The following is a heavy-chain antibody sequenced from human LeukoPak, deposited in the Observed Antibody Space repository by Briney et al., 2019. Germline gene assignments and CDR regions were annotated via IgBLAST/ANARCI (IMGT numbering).Heavy chain of an antibody. V-gene: IGHV4-61*08. CDR1: GGSISSGDYY. Sequence: PSETLSLTCTVSGGSISSGDYYWSWIRQPPGKGLEWIGYIYYSGSTNYNPSLKSRVTISVDTSKNQFSLKLSSVTAADTAVYYCARDYPQGEDAFDIWGQGTMVTVSS. CDR2: IYYSGST. CDR3: ARDYPQGEDAFDI. D-gene: IGHD1-26*01. J-gene: IGHJ3*02.